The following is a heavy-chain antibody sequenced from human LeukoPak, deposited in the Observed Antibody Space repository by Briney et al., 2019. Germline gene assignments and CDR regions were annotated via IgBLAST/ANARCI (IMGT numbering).Heavy chain of an antibody. Sequence: SVKVSCKASGGTFSSYAISWVRQAPGQGLEWMGRIIPIFGTANYAQKFQGRVTITTDESTSTACMELSSLRSEDTAVYYCAREAVLIRYYYDSSGYVGFWFDPWGQGTLVTVSS. CDR3: AREAVLIRYYYDSSGYVGFWFDP. J-gene: IGHJ5*02. V-gene: IGHV1-69*05. CDR1: GGTFSSYA. CDR2: IIPIFGTA. D-gene: IGHD3-22*01.